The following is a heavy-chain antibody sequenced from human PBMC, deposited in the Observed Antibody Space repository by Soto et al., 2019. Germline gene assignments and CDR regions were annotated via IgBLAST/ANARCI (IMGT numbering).Heavy chain of an antibody. J-gene: IGHJ4*02. D-gene: IGHD5-18*01. CDR2: ISSSSSYI. Sequence: GVSLRLSCAASGFTFSSYSMNWVRQAPGKGLEWVSSISSSSSYIYYADSVKGRFTISRDNAKNSLYLQMNSLRAEDTAVYYCARGGYSYGPEDYWGQGTLVTVSS. V-gene: IGHV3-21*01. CDR3: ARGGYSYGPEDY. CDR1: GFTFSSYS.